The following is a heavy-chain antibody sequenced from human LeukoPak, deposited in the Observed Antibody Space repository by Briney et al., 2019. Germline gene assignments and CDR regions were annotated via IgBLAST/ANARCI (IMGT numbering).Heavy chain of an antibody. CDR1: GYSISSGYH. J-gene: IGHJ4*02. V-gene: IGHV4-38-2*02. D-gene: IGHD4-17*01. Sequence: SETLSLTCTVSGYSISSGYHWGWIRQPPGKGLEWIGSIYHSGSTYYNPSLKSRVTISVDTSKNQFSLKLSSVTAADTAVYYCASYGDYGIFDYWGQGTLVTVSS. CDR2: IYHSGST. CDR3: ASYGDYGIFDY.